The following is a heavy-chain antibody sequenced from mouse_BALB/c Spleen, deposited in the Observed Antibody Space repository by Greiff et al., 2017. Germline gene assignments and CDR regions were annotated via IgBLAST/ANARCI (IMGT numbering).Heavy chain of an antibody. J-gene: IGHJ4*01. CDR2: INPSTGYT. CDR3: ARRDHYAMDY. Sequence: QVQLQQSGAELAKPGASVKMSCKASGYTFTSYWMHWVKQRPGQGLEWIGYINPSTGYTEYNQKFKYKATLTADKSSSTAYMQLSSLTSEDSAVYYCARRDHYAMDYWGQGTSVTVSS. V-gene: IGHV1-7*01. D-gene: IGHD3-3*01. CDR1: GYTFTSYW.